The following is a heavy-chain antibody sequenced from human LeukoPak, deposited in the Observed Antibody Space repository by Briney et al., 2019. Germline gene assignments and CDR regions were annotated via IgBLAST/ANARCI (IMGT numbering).Heavy chain of an antibody. J-gene: IGHJ4*02. V-gene: IGHV4-31*03. Sequence: SETLSLTCTVSGGSISSGGYYWSWIRQHPGKGLEWIGYIYYSGSTYYNPSLKSRVTISVDTSKNQFSLKLSSVTAADTAVYYCARGKLGYCSSTSCKPRGYYFDYWGQGTLVTVSS. CDR3: ARGKLGYCSSTSCKPRGYYFDY. D-gene: IGHD2-2*01. CDR2: IYYSGST. CDR1: GGSISSGGYY.